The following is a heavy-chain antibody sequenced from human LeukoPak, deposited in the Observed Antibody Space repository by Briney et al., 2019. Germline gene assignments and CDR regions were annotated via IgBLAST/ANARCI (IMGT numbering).Heavy chain of an antibody. D-gene: IGHD2-8*02. CDR2: TYYRSKWYN. CDR3: VRSQYWRFDD. V-gene: IGHV6-1*01. J-gene: IGHJ4*02. Sequence: SQTLSLTCAISGDSFSNNSAVWNWIRQSPSRGLEWLGRTYYRSKWYNDYGASVKSRITVNPDTSKNQFSLQLNSVTPEDTAVYYCVRSQYWRFDDWGQGTLVTVSS. CDR1: GDSFSNNSAV.